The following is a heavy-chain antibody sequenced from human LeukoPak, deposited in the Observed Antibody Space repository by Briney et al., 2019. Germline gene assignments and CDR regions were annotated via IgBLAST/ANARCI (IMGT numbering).Heavy chain of an antibody. V-gene: IGHV1-18*01. CDR2: ISAYNGNT. CDR3: TADPYYDASGPPRWFDP. D-gene: IGHD3-22*01. CDR1: GYTFTSYG. J-gene: IGHJ5*02. Sequence: GASVKVSCKASGYTFTSYGISWVRQAPGQGLEWMGWISAYNGNTNYAQKLQGRVTMTTDTSTSTAYMELRSLRSDDTAVYYCTADPYYDASGPPRWFDPWGQGTLVTVSS.